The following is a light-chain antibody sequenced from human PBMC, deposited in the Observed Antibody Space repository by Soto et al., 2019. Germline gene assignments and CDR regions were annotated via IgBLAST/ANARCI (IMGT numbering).Light chain of an antibody. CDR1: QSLVYRDGNTH. V-gene: IGKV2-30*01. Sequence: DVVLTQSPPSLPVTLGQPASISCRSSQSLVYRDGNTHLNWFQQRPGQSPRLLIYMVSTRDSGVPDRFSGSGSGTDFTLKISGVEAENVGVYYCMQGTHWPPTFGQGTKVEIK. CDR3: MQGTHWPPT. CDR2: MVS. J-gene: IGKJ1*01.